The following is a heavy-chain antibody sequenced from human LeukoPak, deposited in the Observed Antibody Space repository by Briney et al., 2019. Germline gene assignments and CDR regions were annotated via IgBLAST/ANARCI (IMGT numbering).Heavy chain of an antibody. Sequence: GGSLRLSCAASGFTFSSYGMHWVRQAPGKGLEWVAVIWYDGSNKYYADSVKGRFTTSRDNSKNTLYLQMNSLRAEDTAVYYCAKARGDYGQPFDYWGQGTLVTVSS. CDR1: GFTFSSYG. D-gene: IGHD4/OR15-4a*01. J-gene: IGHJ4*02. V-gene: IGHV3-33*06. CDR2: IWYDGSNK. CDR3: AKARGDYGQPFDY.